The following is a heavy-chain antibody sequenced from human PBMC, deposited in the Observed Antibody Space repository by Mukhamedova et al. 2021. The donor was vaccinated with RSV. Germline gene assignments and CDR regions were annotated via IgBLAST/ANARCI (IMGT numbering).Heavy chain of an antibody. CDR3: ARVIDYSKFFDY. Sequence: GEIYHSGSTNYNPSLKRPATISVDKSKNQFSLKLSSVTAADTAGYFCARVIDYSKFFDYWGQGTLVTVSS. D-gene: IGHD4-11*01. CDR2: IYHSGST. V-gene: IGHV4-4*01. J-gene: IGHJ4*02.